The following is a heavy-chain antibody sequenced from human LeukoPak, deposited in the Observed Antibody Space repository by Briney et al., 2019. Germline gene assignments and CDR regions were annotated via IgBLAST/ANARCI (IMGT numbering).Heavy chain of an antibody. CDR2: ISWDGGST. CDR3: AKDFARTVTTYYFDY. Sequence: GGSLRLSCAASGFTFDDYTMHWVRQAPGKGLEWVSLISWDGGSTYYADSVKGRFTISRDNSKNSLYLQMNSLRTEDTALYYCAKDFARTVTTYYFDYWGQGTLVTVSS. D-gene: IGHD4-17*01. V-gene: IGHV3-43*01. J-gene: IGHJ4*02. CDR1: GFTFDDYT.